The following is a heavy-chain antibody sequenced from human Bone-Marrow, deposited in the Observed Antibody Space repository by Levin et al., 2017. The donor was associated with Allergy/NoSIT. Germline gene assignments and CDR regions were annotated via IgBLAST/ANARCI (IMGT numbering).Heavy chain of an antibody. CDR3: AHKRTSSGADAFDI. V-gene: IGHV2-5*01. CDR2: IYWNDDK. CDR1: GFSLSTSGVG. D-gene: IGHD6-19*01. J-gene: IGHJ3*02. Sequence: QTLSLTCTFSGFSLSTSGVGVGWIRQPPGKALEWLALIYWNDDKRYRSSLKSRLTITKDTSKNQVVLTMTNMDPVDTATYYCAHKRTSSGADAFDIWGQGTMVTVSS.